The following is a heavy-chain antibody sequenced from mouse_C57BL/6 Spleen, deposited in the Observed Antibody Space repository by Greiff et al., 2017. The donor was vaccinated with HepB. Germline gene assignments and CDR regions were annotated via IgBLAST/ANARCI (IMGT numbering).Heavy chain of an antibody. CDR2: INPNNGGT. V-gene: IGHV1-26*01. Sequence: VQLQQSGPELVKPGASVKISCTASGYTFTDYYMNWVKQSHGKSLEWIGDINPNNGGTSYNQKFKGKATLTVDKSSSTAYMELRSLTSEDAAVYYWARGLAYNYGSSPFDYWGQGTTLTVSS. CDR3: ARGLAYNYGSSPFDY. CDR1: GYTFTDYY. J-gene: IGHJ2*01. D-gene: IGHD1-1*01.